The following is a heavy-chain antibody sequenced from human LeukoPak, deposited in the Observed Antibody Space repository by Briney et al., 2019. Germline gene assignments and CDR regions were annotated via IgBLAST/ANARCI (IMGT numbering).Heavy chain of an antibody. D-gene: IGHD3-3*01. Sequence: GGSLRPSCAASGFTFDDYAMHWVRQAPGKGLEWVSGISRNSGSIGYADSVKGRFTISRDNAKNSLYLQMNSLRAEDTALYYCAKGSYDFYYYGMDVWGQGTTVTVSS. CDR1: GFTFDDYA. CDR2: ISRNSGSI. J-gene: IGHJ6*02. V-gene: IGHV3-9*01. CDR3: AKGSYDFYYYGMDV.